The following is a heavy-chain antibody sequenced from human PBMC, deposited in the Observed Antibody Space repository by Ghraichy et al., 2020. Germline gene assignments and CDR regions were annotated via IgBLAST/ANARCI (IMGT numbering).Heavy chain of an antibody. CDR1: GFSVIGNF. CDR2: IYAADIT. Sequence: GSLRLSCEVSGFSVIGNFMSWVRQAPGKGLEWVSVIYAADITYYRNSVKGRFTISRDTSKNILYLQMTSLRVEDTAIYYCARVHSANYYAPFDSWGQGSLVTVSS. J-gene: IGHJ4*02. V-gene: IGHV3-66*01. D-gene: IGHD4/OR15-4a*01. CDR3: ARVHSANYYAPFDS.